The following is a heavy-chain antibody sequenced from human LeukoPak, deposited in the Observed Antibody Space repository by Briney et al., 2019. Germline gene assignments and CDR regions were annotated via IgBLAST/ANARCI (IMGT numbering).Heavy chain of an antibody. CDR3: ARVSVVVITTEYYFDY. J-gene: IGHJ4*02. V-gene: IGHV4-34*01. CDR1: GGSFSRYY. CDR2: INHSGNA. Sequence: SETLSLTCAVYGGSFSRYYWTWIRQPPGKGLEWIGEINHSGNANYNPSLKSRVTISVDASKSQFSLRLSSVTAADTAVYYCARVSVVVITTEYYFDYWGQGTLVTVSS. D-gene: IGHD3-22*01.